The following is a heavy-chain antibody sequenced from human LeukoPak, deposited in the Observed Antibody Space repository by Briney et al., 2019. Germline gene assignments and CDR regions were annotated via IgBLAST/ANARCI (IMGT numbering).Heavy chain of an antibody. CDR2: ISPITGGT. Sequence: VASVKVSCKASGYTFTDYFLHWVRQAPGQGLEWLAWISPITGGTKYAQKFQGRVTLTRDTSISTAYMELSRLRSEDTAVYFCARGRDSGSRTYYFDYWGQGTLVTVSS. J-gene: IGHJ4*02. D-gene: IGHD1-26*01. CDR1: GYTFTDYF. CDR3: ARGRDSGSRTYYFDY. V-gene: IGHV1-2*02.